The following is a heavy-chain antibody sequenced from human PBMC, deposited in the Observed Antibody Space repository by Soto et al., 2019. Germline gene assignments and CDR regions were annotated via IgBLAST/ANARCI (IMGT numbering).Heavy chain of an antibody. CDR2: ISDDGSNK. J-gene: IGHJ3*02. D-gene: IGHD5-18*01. V-gene: IGHV3-30*18. Sequence: QVQLVESGGGVVQPGRSLRLSCAASGFTFRTSGMHWVRQAPGKGLEWVAVISDDGSNKYNIASVEGRFTISRDNSKNTLYLHMNSLRTEDTAVYYCAKGGGYSYGPNDAFDIWGQGTMVTVSS. CDR3: AKGGGYSYGPNDAFDI. CDR1: GFTFRTSG.